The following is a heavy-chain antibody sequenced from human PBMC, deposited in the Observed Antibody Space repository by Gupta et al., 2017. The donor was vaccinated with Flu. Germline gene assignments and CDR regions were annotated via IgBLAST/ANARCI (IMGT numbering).Heavy chain of an antibody. CDR3: VKPRVGNGWHFDY. J-gene: IGHJ4*02. D-gene: IGHD6-19*01. CDR1: GFTSSSYA. V-gene: IGHV3-23*01. Sequence: EVLLLDSGGGLVQPGGSLRLSCAASGFTSSSYAMNWVRQAPGKGLEWFSGISGSGGSTYYADSVKGRFTIARDNSKNTLNLQMNRMRAEDTAVYYCVKPRVGNGWHFDYWGQGTLVTVSS. CDR2: ISGSGGST.